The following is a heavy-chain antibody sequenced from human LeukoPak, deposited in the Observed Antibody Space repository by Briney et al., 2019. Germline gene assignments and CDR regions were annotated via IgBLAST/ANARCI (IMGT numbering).Heavy chain of an antibody. CDR3: ARGGTDFWSGYSFDY. CDR1: GFRFTNAW. D-gene: IGHD3-3*01. V-gene: IGHV3-15*01. Sequence: GWSLRLSCAASGFRFTNAWMSWVRQAPGEGLEVVGRIKSKTDGGTTDYAAPVKGRFTISRDNAKNALYLQMNSLRVEDTAVYYCARGGTDFWSGYSFDYWGQATLVTASS. CDR2: IKSKTDGGTT. J-gene: IGHJ4*02.